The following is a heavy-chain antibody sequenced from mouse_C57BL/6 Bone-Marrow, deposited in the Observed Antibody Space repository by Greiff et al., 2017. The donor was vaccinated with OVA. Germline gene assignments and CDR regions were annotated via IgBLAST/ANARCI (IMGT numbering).Heavy chain of an antibody. D-gene: IGHD4-1*01. V-gene: IGHV14-3*01. J-gene: IGHJ1*03. CDR2: IDPANGNT. CDR1: GFNIKNTY. Sequence: LVESVAELVRPGASVKLSCTASGFNIKNTYMHWVKQRPEQGLEWIGRIDPANGNTKYAPKFQGKATITADTSSNTAYLQLSSLTSEDTAVYYCAREFNWDVWYFDVWGTGTTVTVSS. CDR3: AREFNWDVWYFDV.